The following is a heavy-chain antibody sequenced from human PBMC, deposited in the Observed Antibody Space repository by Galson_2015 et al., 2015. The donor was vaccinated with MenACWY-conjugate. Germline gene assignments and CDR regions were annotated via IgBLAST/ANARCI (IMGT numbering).Heavy chain of an antibody. CDR2: IKKDASEI. J-gene: IGHJ4*02. D-gene: IGHD1-1*01. V-gene: IGHV3-7*03. CDR3: ARENSYNWAYAIDN. CDR1: GFTFSFYW. Sequence: SLRLSCAASGFTFSFYWMTWVRHAPGKGLEWVANIKKDASEIHYVDSVKGRFTISRDNAKNSVFLQMNSLRAEDTAVYYCARENSYNWAYAIDNWGQGTLVTVSS.